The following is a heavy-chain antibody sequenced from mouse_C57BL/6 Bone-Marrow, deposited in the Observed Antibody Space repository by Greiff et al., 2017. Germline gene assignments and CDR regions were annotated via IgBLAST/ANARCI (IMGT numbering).Heavy chain of an antibody. CDR3: ARGCLCYSNDPFDY. CDR2: ILPGSGST. D-gene: IGHD2-12*01. V-gene: IGHV1-9*01. Sequence: QVQLQQPGAELVKPGASVKMSCKATGYTFTGYWIEWVKQRPGHGLEWIGEILPGSGSTNYNEKFKGKATFTADTTSNTAYMQLSSLKTEDSAIYYCARGCLCYSNDPFDYWGQGTTLTVSS. CDR1: GYTFTGYW. J-gene: IGHJ2*01.